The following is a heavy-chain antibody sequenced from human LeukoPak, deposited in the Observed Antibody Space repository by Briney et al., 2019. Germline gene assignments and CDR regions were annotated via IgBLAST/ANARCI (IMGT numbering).Heavy chain of an antibody. CDR2: IYYSGST. CDR3: ASIYGSGSYYMEY. Sequence: PSETLSLTCTVSGGSISSYYWSWIRQPPGKGLEWIGYIYYSGSTNYNPSLKSRVTISVDTSKNQFSLKLSSVTAADTAVYYCASIYGSGSYYMEYWGQGTLVTVSS. V-gene: IGHV4-59*01. CDR1: GGSISSYY. J-gene: IGHJ4*02. D-gene: IGHD3-10*01.